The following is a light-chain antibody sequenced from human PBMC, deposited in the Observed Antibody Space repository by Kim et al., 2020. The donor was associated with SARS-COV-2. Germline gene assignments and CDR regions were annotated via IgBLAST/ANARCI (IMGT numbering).Light chain of an antibody. CDR1: QSVLYSSNNKNY. CDR2: WAS. Sequence: DIVMTQSPDSLAVSLGERATINCKSSQSVLYSSNNKNYLSWYQQKAGQPPKLLIYWASTRESGVPDRFSGSGSGTDFTLTISSLQAEDVAVYYCLQYYVAPYTFGQGTKLEI. J-gene: IGKJ2*01. V-gene: IGKV4-1*01. CDR3: LQYYVAPYT.